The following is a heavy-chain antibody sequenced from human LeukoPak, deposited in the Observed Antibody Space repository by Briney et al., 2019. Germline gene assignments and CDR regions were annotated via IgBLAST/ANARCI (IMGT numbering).Heavy chain of an antibody. CDR3: ARENTAVPGGDC. CDR2: IKQDGSEQ. V-gene: IGHV3-7*01. D-gene: IGHD5-18*01. CDR1: GFTISTYW. J-gene: IGHJ4*02. Sequence: GGSLRLSCAASGFTISTYWTSWVRQAPGKGLEWLANIKQDGSEQYYVDSVKGRFAISRDNAKNSVYLQMNGLRAEDTAVYYCARENTAVPGGDCWGQGTLVTVSS.